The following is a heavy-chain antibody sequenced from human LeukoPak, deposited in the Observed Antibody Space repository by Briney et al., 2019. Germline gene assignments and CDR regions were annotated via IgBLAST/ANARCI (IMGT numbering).Heavy chain of an antibody. CDR3: AKTDIGLVVAGTLDS. J-gene: IGHJ4*02. Sequence: PRGSLTLSCAASGFTFNKYGMIWVRQAPGKGLEWVSSIGGSDGRTYYADSVKGRFTVSRDNTKNTLYLQLDSLRVEDTGLYYCAKTDIGLVVAGTLDSWGQGTQVTDFS. CDR1: GFTFNKYG. D-gene: IGHD2-15*01. CDR2: IGGSDGRT. V-gene: IGHV3-23*01.